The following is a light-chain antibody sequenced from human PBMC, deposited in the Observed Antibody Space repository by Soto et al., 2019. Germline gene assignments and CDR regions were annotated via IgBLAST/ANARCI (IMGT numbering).Light chain of an antibody. J-gene: IGKJ4*01. V-gene: IGKV3-20*01. CDR3: QHYASPPRP. CDR1: QSFNNNY. CDR2: GSS. Sequence: EVVLTQSPGTLSLSPGERATLSCRASQSFNNNYLAWYQQKPGQAPRLLIYGSSSRATGIPDRFSGSGSGTDVTCDISRRGRVDMAVYYCQHYASPPRPFGGGTKVEIK.